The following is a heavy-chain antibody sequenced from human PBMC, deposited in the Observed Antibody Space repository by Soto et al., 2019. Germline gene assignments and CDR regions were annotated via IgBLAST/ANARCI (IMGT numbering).Heavy chain of an antibody. CDR2: ISAYNGQT. CDR3: ARDTREGMDV. V-gene: IGHV1-18*04. Sequence: QVQLVASGAEVKKPGASVKVSCKGSGYTVNSYGINWVRQAPGQGLEWMGWISAYNGQTNYAQKLQGRVTLTTDTFTNTAYMDLRSVRYDDKAVYYCARDTREGMDVWGQGTTVTVSS. J-gene: IGHJ6*02. CDR1: GYTVNSYG.